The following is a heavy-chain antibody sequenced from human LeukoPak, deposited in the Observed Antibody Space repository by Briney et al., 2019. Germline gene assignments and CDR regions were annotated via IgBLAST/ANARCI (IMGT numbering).Heavy chain of an antibody. V-gene: IGHV3-21*01. J-gene: IGHJ4*02. D-gene: IGHD2-2*02. Sequence: GSLRLSCAASGFPFSSYSMNWVRQAPGKGLEWVSSIVSSGSYIYYADSVKGRFTISRDNANNSLYLQMNSLRAEDTAVYYCERESGGYCSTTSCYKGYFDYWGQGTLVTVSS. CDR3: ERESGGYCSTTSCYKGYFDY. CDR1: GFPFSSYS. CDR2: IVSSGSYI.